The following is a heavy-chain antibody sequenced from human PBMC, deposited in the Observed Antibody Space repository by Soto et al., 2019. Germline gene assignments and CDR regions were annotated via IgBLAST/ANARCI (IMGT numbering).Heavy chain of an antibody. V-gene: IGHV1-2*02. CDR3: ARENWGSDYYESRAHGH. D-gene: IGHD3-22*01. Sequence: QVQLVQSGTEVKKPGASVKVSCKASGYTFTAYYMHWVRQAPGQGLEWMGGINPDSGGTNYAQQFQGTVTMTTDTSINTAYMELTSLKSDDTAVYYCARENWGSDYYESRAHGHWGQGSLVTVSS. J-gene: IGHJ4*02. CDR1: GYTFTAYY. CDR2: INPDSGGT.